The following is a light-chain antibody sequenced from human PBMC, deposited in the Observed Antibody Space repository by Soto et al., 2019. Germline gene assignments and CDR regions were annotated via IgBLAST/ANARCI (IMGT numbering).Light chain of an antibody. CDR2: RND. V-gene: IGLV1-47*01. J-gene: IGLJ7*01. CDR3: VAWDDSVGGGV. CDR1: ESTIGRNY. Sequence: QSVLTQPPTTSGTPGQRVTISCSGSESTIGRNYVYWYQQVPGTAPKLVIYRNDQRPSGVPDRFSGSKSGTSASLAISGLRSEDEAEYYCVAWDDSVGGGVFGGGTQLTVL.